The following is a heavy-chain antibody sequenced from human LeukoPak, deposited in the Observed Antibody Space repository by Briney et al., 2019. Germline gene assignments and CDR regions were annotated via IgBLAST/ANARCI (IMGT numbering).Heavy chain of an antibody. CDR2: MNPNSGNT. V-gene: IGHV1-8*01. J-gene: IGHJ5*02. Sequence: ASVTVSCRASGYTFTSYDINWVRQATGQGLEWMGWMNPNSGNTGYAQKFQGRVTMTRNTSISTAYMELSSLRSEDTAVYYCARGRGDWNYEGVWFDPWGQGTLVTVSS. CDR3: ARGRGDWNYEGVWFDP. D-gene: IGHD1-7*01. CDR1: GYTFTSYD.